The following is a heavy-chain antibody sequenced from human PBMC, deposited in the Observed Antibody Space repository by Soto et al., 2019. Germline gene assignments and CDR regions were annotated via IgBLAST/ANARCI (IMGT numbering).Heavy chain of an antibody. CDR2: ISYDGNTK. Sequence: PGGSLRLSCAASGFILSTYAMHWVRQPPGKGLEWVAVISYDGNTKDYADSVKGRFSISRDNSKNTVYLQMSSLRTEDTAVYYCARPGSGYDVLTGRYFYYYHTVDVWGQGTTVTVSS. D-gene: IGHD3-9*01. CDR3: ARPGSGYDVLTGRYFYYYHTVDV. CDR1: GFILSTYA. V-gene: IGHV3-30-3*01. J-gene: IGHJ6*02.